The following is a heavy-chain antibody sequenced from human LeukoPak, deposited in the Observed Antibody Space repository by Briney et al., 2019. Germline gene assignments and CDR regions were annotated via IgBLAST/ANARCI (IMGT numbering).Heavy chain of an antibody. D-gene: IGHD6-13*01. J-gene: IGHJ4*02. CDR3: ARGGIAAADPFDY. CDR2: IYYSGST. CDR1: GGSISSGGYY. Sequence: SETLSLTCTVSGGSISSGGYYWSWIRQHPGKGLEWIGYIYYSGSTYYNPSLKSRVTISVDMSKNQFSLKLSSVTAADTAVYYCARGGIAAADPFDYWGQGTLVTVSS. V-gene: IGHV4-31*03.